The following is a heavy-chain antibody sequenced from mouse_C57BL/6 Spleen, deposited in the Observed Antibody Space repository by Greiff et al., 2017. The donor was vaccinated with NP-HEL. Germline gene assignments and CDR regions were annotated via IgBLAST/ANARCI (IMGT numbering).Heavy chain of an antibody. V-gene: IGHV1-62-2*01. D-gene: IGHD2-2*01. Sequence: VKLVESGAELVKPGASVKLSCKVSGYTFTEYTIHWVKQRSGQGLEWIGWFYPGSGSIKYNEKFKDKATLTADKSSSTVYMELSRLTSEDSAVYFCARHGSTMVTFYYFDYWGQGTTLTVSS. CDR2: FYPGSGSI. CDR1: GYTFTEYT. J-gene: IGHJ2*01. CDR3: ARHGSTMVTFYYFDY.